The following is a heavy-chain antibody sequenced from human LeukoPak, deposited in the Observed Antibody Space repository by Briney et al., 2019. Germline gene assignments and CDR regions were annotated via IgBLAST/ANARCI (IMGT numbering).Heavy chain of an antibody. V-gene: IGHV3-11*01. CDR2: ISSSGTTI. CDR1: GFTFSVYY. D-gene: IGHD3-10*01. Sequence: PGGSLRLSCAVSGFTFSVYYMSWIRHARGKGLQWVSYISSSGTTIYYADSVKCRFTISRDNAKNSLFLQMNSLRAEDTANYYCARGSNYGSGTFYKRDWFDPWGQGTLVTVSS. J-gene: IGHJ5*02. CDR3: ARGSNYGSGTFYKRDWFDP.